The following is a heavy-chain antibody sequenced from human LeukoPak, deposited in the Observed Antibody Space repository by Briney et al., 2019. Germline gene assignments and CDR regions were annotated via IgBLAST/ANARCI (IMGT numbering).Heavy chain of an antibody. CDR3: ARGEDHIDGYGMDV. CDR2: IIPILGIA. Sequence: GASVKVSCKASGGTFSSYAISWVRQAPGQGLEWMGRIIPILGIANYAQKFQGRVTITADKSTSTAYMELSSLRSEDTAVYYCARGEDHIDGYGMDVWGQGTTVTASS. D-gene: IGHD2-21*01. CDR1: GGTFSSYA. J-gene: IGHJ6*02. V-gene: IGHV1-69*04.